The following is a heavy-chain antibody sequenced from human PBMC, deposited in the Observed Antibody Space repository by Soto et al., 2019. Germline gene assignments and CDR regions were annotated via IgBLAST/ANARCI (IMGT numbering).Heavy chain of an antibody. CDR2: ILHDGSNK. J-gene: IGHJ6*03. V-gene: IGHV3-30*18. CDR3: AKTDAEEYYFYYMDV. Sequence: ESGGGVVQPGRSLRLSCAASGFTFSTYGMHWVRQAPGKGLEWVALILHDGSNKYYADSVKGRFTISRDNSKNTLYLQMNNLRAEDTAVYYCAKTDAEEYYFYYMDVWGKGTTVTVSS. CDR1: GFTFSTYG.